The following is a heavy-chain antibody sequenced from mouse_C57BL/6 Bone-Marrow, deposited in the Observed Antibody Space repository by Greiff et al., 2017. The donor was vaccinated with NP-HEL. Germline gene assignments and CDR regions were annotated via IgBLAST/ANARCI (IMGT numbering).Heavy chain of an antibody. CDR2: IYPGGGYT. D-gene: IGHD2-2*01. V-gene: IGHV1-63*01. J-gene: IGHJ2*01. Sequence: VQLQQSGAELVRPGTSVKMSCKASGYTFTNYWIGWAKQRPGHGLEWIGDIYPGGGYTNYNEKFKGKVTLTADKSSSTAYMQFSSLTSEDSAIYYCARNVYALYYFNYWGQGTTLPVSS. CDR3: ARNVYALYYFNY. CDR1: GYTFTNYW.